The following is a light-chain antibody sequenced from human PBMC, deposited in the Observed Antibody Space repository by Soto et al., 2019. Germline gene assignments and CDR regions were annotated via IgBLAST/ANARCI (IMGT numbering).Light chain of an antibody. CDR1: QSLQHRNGYNY. V-gene: IGKV2-28*01. CDR2: LGS. J-gene: IGKJ5*01. Sequence: EPASISCRSGQSLQHRNGYNYLAWYLQKPGHSPQVLIYLGSLRAAGVPDRLRGSGSGTDFTLKISRVEAEDVGVYYCMQALQTPITFGQGTRLEIK. CDR3: MQALQTPIT.